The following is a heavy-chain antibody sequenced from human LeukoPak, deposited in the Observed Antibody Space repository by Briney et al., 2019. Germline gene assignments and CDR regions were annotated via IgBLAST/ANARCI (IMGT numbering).Heavy chain of an antibody. D-gene: IGHD1-26*01. V-gene: IGHV1-46*01. J-gene: IGHJ5*02. CDR1: GYTFINHW. CDR3: ARDNSVGGIAWWFDP. Sequence: ASVKVSCKASGYTFINHWMHWVRQAPGQGLEWVGLINPTGTTTLYAQKFQGRITLTRDMSATTDYMELSSLTSEDTAVYYCARDNSVGGIAWWFDPWGQGALVTVSS. CDR2: INPTGTTT.